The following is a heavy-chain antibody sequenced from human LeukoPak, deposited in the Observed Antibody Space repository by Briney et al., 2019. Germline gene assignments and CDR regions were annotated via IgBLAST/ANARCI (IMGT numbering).Heavy chain of an antibody. CDR2: ISSSSTYI. Sequence: GGSLRLSCAASGFTFTSYRMDWVRQAPGKGLEWVSSISSSSTYIYYADSVKGRFTISRDNARNSLYLQMDSLRAEDTAVYYCAKDSYSSSWYNDYWGQGTLVTVSS. D-gene: IGHD6-13*01. CDR1: GFTFTSYR. CDR3: AKDSYSSSWYNDY. V-gene: IGHV3-21*01. J-gene: IGHJ4*02.